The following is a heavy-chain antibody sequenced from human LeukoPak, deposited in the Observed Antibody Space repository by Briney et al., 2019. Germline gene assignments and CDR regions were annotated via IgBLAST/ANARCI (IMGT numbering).Heavy chain of an antibody. J-gene: IGHJ4*02. CDR3: ASVPLGHRGYFDY. Sequence: GGSLRLSCAASGFTFSSYSMNWVRQAPGKGLEWVSYISSSSSTIYYADSVKGRFTISRDNAKNSLYLQMNSLRAEDTAVYYCASVPLGHRGYFDYWGQGTLVTVSS. V-gene: IGHV3-48*04. CDR1: GFTFSSYS. D-gene: IGHD2-2*01. CDR2: ISSSSSTI.